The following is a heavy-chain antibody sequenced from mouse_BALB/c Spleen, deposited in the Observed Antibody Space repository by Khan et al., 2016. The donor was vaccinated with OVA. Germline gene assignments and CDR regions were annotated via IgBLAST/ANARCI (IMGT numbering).Heavy chain of an antibody. CDR2: IDPSDSHT. CDR3: ARSYCYGSSTWFAC. CDR1: GYTFSSYW. D-gene: IGHD1-1*01. J-gene: IGHJ3*01. V-gene: IGHV1-69*02. Sequence: QVQLQQPGAELVKPGASVKLSCKASGYTFSSYWMHWVKQRPGQGLEWIGEIDPSDSHTNYNQKFKGKATWNVDKHSSTAYMHLSSLPSEDSAVYYCARSYCYGSSTWFACWCQGALVTVSA.